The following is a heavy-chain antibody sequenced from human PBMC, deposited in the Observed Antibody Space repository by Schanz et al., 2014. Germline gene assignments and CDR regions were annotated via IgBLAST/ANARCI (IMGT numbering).Heavy chain of an antibody. CDR3: ARYCTGGSCRYYYYGMDV. CDR2: ISSSGSFT. CDR1: GFSVSTNY. D-gene: IGHD2-15*01. V-gene: IGHV3-11*06. Sequence: VQLVESGGGLIQPGGSLRLSCAVSGFSVSTNYMSWIRQAPGKGLEWVSYISSSGSFTNYADSVKGRFTISRDNAKNSLHLQMNSLRAEDTAVYYCARYCTGGSCRYYYYGMDVWGQGTTVTVSS. J-gene: IGHJ6*02.